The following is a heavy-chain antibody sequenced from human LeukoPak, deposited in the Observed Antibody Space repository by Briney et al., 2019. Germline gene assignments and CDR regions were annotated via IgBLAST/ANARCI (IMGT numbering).Heavy chain of an antibody. Sequence: ASVKVSCKASGYTFTSYYMHWVRQAPGQGLEWMGIINPSGGSTSYAQKFQGRVTITADESTSTAYMELSSLRPEDAAVYYCARAVVMAGTSLYYGMDVWGQGTTVTVSS. J-gene: IGHJ6*02. V-gene: IGHV1-46*01. CDR2: INPSGGST. D-gene: IGHD6-19*01. CDR3: ARAVVMAGTSLYYGMDV. CDR1: GYTFTSYY.